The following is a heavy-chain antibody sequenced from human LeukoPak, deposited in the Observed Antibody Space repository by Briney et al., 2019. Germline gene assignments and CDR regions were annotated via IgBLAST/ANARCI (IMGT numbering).Heavy chain of an antibody. CDR2: ISAYNGNT. Sequence: GASVKASCKASGYTFTSYGISWVRQAPGQGLEWMGWISAYNGNTNYAQKLQGRVTMTTDTSTSTAYMELRNLRSDDTAVYYCARDDYGSGIRYFDYWGQGTLVTVSS. D-gene: IGHD3-10*01. CDR3: ARDDYGSGIRYFDY. V-gene: IGHV1-18*01. J-gene: IGHJ4*02. CDR1: GYTFTSYG.